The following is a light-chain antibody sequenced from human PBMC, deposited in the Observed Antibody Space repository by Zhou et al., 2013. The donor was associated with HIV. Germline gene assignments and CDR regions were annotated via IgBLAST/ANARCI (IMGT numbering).Light chain of an antibody. J-gene: IGKJ3*01. V-gene: IGKV1-33*01. Sequence: DIQMTQSPSSLSASVGDRVTITCQASQDISNYLNWYQQKPGKAPKLLIYDASNLETGVPSRFSGSGSGTGFTFTISSLQPEDIATYFCQQCDNLPXTFGPGTKVDI. CDR1: QDISNY. CDR3: QQCDNLPXT. CDR2: DAS.